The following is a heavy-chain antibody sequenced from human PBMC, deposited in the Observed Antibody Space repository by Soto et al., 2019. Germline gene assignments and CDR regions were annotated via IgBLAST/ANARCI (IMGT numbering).Heavy chain of an antibody. D-gene: IGHD7-27*01. CDR1: GFTFSSYA. CDR3: AKENWATPDS. CDR2: ISKDSGRAT. J-gene: IGHJ4*02. Sequence: GGSLRLSCAASGFTFSSYAMSWVRQAPGKGLEWVSAISKDSGRATRYADSVKGRFTISRDNAKNSLFLQMNNLTVEDTAVYNCAKENWATPDSWGQGTLVTVSS. V-gene: IGHV3-23*01.